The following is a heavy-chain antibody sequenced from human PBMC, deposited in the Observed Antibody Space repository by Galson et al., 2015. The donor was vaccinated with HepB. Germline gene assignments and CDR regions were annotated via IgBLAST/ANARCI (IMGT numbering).Heavy chain of an antibody. J-gene: IGHJ6*03. CDR2: ISGTGSIK. D-gene: IGHD6-13*01. V-gene: IGHV3-11*01. Sequence: SLRLSCAASGFTFSDYYMIWIRQAPGRGLEWVSYISGTGSIKYYLGSVKGRFTISRDNAKNSLYLQMNSLRAEDTAVYYCARALESAAYYYYYMDVWGKGTTVTVSS. CDR1: GFTFSDYY. CDR3: ARALESAAYYYYYMDV.